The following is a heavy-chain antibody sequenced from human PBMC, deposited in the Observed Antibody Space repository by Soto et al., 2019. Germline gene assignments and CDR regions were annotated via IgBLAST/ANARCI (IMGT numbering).Heavy chain of an antibody. V-gene: IGHV3-30*18. CDR3: AKDLLRYYYDSSGYYQPDY. J-gene: IGHJ4*02. Sequence: HPGGSLRLSCAASGFTFSSYGMHWVRQAPGKGLEWVAVISYDGSNKYYADSVKGRFTISRDNSKNTLYLQMNSLRAEDTAVYYCAKDLLRYYYDSSGYYQPDYWGQGTLVTVSS. CDR2: ISYDGSNK. D-gene: IGHD3-22*01. CDR1: GFTFSSYG.